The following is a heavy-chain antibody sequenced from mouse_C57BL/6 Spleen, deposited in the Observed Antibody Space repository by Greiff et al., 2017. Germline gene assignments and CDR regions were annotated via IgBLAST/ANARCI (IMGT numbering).Heavy chain of an antibody. CDR3: ARSLYGSSYDV. Sequence: QVQLKQPGAELVRPGSSVKLSCKASGYTFPSYWMHWVKQRPLQGLEWFGNIDPSDSETHYNQKFKDKATLTVDKSSSTAYMQRSSLTSEDSAVYYCARSLYGSSYDVWGTGTTGTVSS. J-gene: IGHJ1*03. D-gene: IGHD1-1*01. CDR1: GYTFPSYW. V-gene: IGHV1-52*01. CDR2: IDPSDSET.